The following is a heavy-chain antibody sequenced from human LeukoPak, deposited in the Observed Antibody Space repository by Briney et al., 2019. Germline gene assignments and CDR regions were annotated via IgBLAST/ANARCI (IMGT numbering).Heavy chain of an antibody. J-gene: IGHJ6*02. V-gene: IGHV4-59*01. CDR1: GGSINSYY. Sequence: SETLSLTCTVSGGSINSYYWSWIRQPPGKGLEWIGYIYHRGSTDYNPSLKSRVTISVDTSQNHFSLKLSSVTAAVTAVYYCARSSRGTSDYYGMDVWGQGTTVTVSS. CDR3: ARSSRGTSDYYGMDV. D-gene: IGHD1-1*01. CDR2: IYHRGST.